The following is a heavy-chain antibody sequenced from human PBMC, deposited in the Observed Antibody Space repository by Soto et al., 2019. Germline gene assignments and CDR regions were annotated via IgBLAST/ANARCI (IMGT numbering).Heavy chain of an antibody. CDR1: GGSFREYA. Sequence: GASVKVSCKVSGGSFREYAMSWVRQAPGQGLEWMGGIIPMFGTPIYAEKFQGRVTVTADESTFTAYMELRSLTAEDTAIYYCVRGGGGGLFDPWGQGTMVTVSS. CDR2: IIPMFGTP. V-gene: IGHV1-69*13. D-gene: IGHD2-15*01. J-gene: IGHJ5*02. CDR3: VRGGGGGLFDP.